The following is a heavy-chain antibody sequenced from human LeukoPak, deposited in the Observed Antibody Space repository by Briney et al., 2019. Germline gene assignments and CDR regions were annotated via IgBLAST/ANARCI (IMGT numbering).Heavy chain of an antibody. CDR1: GFTVSSNY. D-gene: IGHD6-13*01. J-gene: IGHJ5*02. Sequence: GGSLRLSCAASGFTVSSNYMSWVRQAPGKGLEWVSGISGGGDRTSYAQSVKGRSTISRDNFKNMLYLQMNSLRAEDTAVYYCAKDWHISSWYGRFDPWGQGTLVTVSS. CDR3: AKDWHISSWYGRFDP. V-gene: IGHV3-23*01. CDR2: ISGGGDRT.